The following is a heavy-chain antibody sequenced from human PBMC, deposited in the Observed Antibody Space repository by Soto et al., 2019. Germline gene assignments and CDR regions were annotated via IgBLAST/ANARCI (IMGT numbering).Heavy chain of an antibody. D-gene: IGHD2-15*01. CDR3: AREAREYCSGGSCYSAFDY. J-gene: IGHJ4*02. Sequence: QVQLVQSGAEVKKPGSSVKVSCKASGDTFSSITWVRQAPGQGLEWMGGITPIVGTTNYAQTFQGRVTITADKSTSTASMERSSLRSEDTAVYYCAREAREYCSGGSCYSAFDYWGQGTLVTVSS. V-gene: IGHV1-69*06. CDR1: GDTFSS. CDR2: ITPIVGTT.